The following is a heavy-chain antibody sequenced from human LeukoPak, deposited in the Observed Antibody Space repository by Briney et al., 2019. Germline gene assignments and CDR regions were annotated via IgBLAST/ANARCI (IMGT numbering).Heavy chain of an antibody. CDR2: VSYDGSNK. CDR3: ARELRYYYDSSGYPLVRAFDI. V-gene: IGHV3-30*03. J-gene: IGHJ3*02. D-gene: IGHD3-22*01. CDR1: GFTFSSYG. Sequence: GRSLRLSCAASGFTFSSYGMHWVRQAPGKGLEWVAVVSYDGSNKYYADSVKGRFTISRDNSKNTLYLQMNSLRAEDTAVYYCARELRYYYDSSGYPLVRAFDIWGQGTMVTVSS.